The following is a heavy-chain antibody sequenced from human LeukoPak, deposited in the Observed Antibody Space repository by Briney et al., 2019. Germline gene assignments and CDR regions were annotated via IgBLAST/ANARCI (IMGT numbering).Heavy chain of an antibody. CDR2: INPNSGGT. D-gene: IGHD4-11*01. CDR3: ARTRRLTTVTYFDY. V-gene: IGHV1-2*06. Sequence: ASVKVSCKASGYTFTGYYMHWVRQAPGQGLELMGRINPNSGGTNYAQKFQGRVTMTRDTSISTAYMELSRLRSDDTAVYYCARTRRLTTVTYFDYWGQGTLVTVSS. J-gene: IGHJ4*02. CDR1: GYTFTGYY.